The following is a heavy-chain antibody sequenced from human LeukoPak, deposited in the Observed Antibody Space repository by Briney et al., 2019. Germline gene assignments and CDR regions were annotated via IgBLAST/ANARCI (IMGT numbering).Heavy chain of an antibody. CDR3: ARDFYYYDSSGYYGFDY. J-gene: IGHJ4*02. CDR2: ISAYNGNT. Sequence: ASVTVSRKASGYTLTSCGISWGRKAPGPGLGRMGWISAYNGNTNYAQKLHGRGTTTTDTPTSTAEVKLKSLCSDDTAVYYCARDFYYYDSSGYYGFDYWGRGTPVTVSS. V-gene: IGHV1-18*01. D-gene: IGHD3-22*01. CDR1: GYTLTSCG.